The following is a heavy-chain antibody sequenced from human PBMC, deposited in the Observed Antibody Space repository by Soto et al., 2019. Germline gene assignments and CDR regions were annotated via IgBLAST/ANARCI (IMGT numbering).Heavy chain of an antibody. CDR2: ISSDGSNK. V-gene: IGHV3-30-3*01. D-gene: IGHD3-3*01. Sequence: QVQLVESGGGVVQPGRSLRLSCAASGFTFSRYAMHWVRQATGKGLEWVAVISSDGSNKYYADSVKGRFTISRDNSKNTLSLHMNSLRAEDTAVYYCARDRGFLEWLSDYWGQGTLVTVSS. CDR1: GFTFSRYA. J-gene: IGHJ4*02. CDR3: ARDRGFLEWLSDY.